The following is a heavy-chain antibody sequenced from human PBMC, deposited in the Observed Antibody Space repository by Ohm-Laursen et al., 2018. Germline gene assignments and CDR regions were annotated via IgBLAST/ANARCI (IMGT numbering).Heavy chain of an antibody. J-gene: IGHJ5*02. V-gene: IGHV3-48*01. CDR1: GFTFSSYS. D-gene: IGHD3-22*01. CDR3: ASGDSSGYYFHWFDP. CDR2: ISSSSSTI. Sequence: GSLRLSCAASGFTFSSYSMNWVRQAPGKGLEWVSYISSSSSTIYYADSVKGRFTISRDNAKNSLYLQMNSLRAEDTAVYYCASGDSSGYYFHWFDPWGQGTLVTVSS.